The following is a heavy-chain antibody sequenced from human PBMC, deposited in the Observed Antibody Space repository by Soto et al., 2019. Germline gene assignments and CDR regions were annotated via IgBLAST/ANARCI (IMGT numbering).Heavy chain of an antibody. J-gene: IGHJ4*02. CDR2: IYYSGST. Sequence: PSETLSLTCTVSGGSISSGGYYWSWIRQHPGKGLEWVGYIYYSGSTYYNPSLKSRVTISVDTSKNQFSLKLSSVTAADTAVYYCARSTYGDSNFDYWGQGTLVTVSS. CDR1: GGSISSGGYY. V-gene: IGHV4-31*03. D-gene: IGHD4-17*01. CDR3: ARSTYGDSNFDY.